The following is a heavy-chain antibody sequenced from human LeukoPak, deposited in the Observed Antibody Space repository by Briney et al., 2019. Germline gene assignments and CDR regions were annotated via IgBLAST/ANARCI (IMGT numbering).Heavy chain of an antibody. CDR3: ASAAIGREYFQH. CDR2: IIPIFGTP. Sequence: SVKVSCKASGGTFSSYTINWVRQAPGQGLEWMGGIIPIFGTPKYAQKFQGRVTITADESTSTAYMELSSLRSEDTAVYYCASAAIGREYFQHWGQGTLVTVSS. D-gene: IGHD2-2*01. CDR1: GGTFSSYT. V-gene: IGHV1-69*01. J-gene: IGHJ1*01.